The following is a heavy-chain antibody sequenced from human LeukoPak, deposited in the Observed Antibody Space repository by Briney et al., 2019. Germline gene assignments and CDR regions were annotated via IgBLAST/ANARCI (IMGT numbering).Heavy chain of an antibody. CDR3: ARDDSSGPQVY. V-gene: IGHV1-46*01. D-gene: IGHD3-22*01. Sequence: ASVKVSCKASGYTFSSYYMHWVRQAPGQGLEWMGIINPSGRSTKYAQKLQGRVTMTRDTSTSTVYMELSSLRSEDTAVYYRARDDSSGPQVYWGQGTLVTVSS. CDR2: INPSGRST. J-gene: IGHJ4*02. CDR1: GYTFSSYY.